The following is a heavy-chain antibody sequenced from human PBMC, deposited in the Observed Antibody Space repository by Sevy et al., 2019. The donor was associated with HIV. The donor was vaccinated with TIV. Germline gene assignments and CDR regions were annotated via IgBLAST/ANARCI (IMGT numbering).Heavy chain of an antibody. V-gene: IGHV4-61*03. CDR1: GGSVSSGRYY. D-gene: IGHD1-1*01. Sequence: SETLSLTCTVSGGSVSSGRYYWSWIRQPPGKGLEWIGYFYESGRTKYNPSLKSRVTIAVDMSKNLFSLKLRSVTAADTAVYYCARHGAVQRAFGMDVWGQGTRVTVSS. J-gene: IGHJ6*02. CDR3: ARHGAVQRAFGMDV. CDR2: FYESGRT.